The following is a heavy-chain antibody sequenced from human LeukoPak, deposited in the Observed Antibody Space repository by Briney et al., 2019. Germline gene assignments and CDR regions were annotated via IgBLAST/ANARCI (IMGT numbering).Heavy chain of an antibody. J-gene: IGHJ4*02. CDR3: ARQEGYSYGYIGFDN. D-gene: IGHD5-18*01. CDR1: GDSMTSYY. Sequence: SETLSLTCSVSGDSMTSYYWSWIRQPPGKGLEWIGFVYYTGSTNYNPSLKSRVTILVDTSKNQFPLKLSSVTAADTAVYYCARQEGYSYGYIGFDNWGQGTLVTVSS. V-gene: IGHV4-59*08. CDR2: VYYTGST.